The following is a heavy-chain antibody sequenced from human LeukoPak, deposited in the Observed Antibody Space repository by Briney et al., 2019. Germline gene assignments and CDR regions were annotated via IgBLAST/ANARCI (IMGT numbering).Heavy chain of an antibody. J-gene: IGHJ3*02. V-gene: IGHV3-30*18. CDR3: AEVAILRYFDWSIDAFDI. D-gene: IGHD3-9*01. CDR1: GFTFSSYG. CDR2: ISYDGSNK. Sequence: PGGSLRLSCAASGFTFSSYGMHWVRQALGKGLEWVAVISYDGSNKYYADSVKGRFTISRDNSKNTLYLQMNSLRAEDTAVYYCAEVAILRYFDWSIDAFDIWGQGTMVTVSS.